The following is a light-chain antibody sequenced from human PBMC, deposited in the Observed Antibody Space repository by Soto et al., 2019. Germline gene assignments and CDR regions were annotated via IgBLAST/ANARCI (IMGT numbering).Light chain of an antibody. CDR2: GAS. CDR1: QSVRSN. J-gene: IGKJ4*01. Sequence: EIVITQSPATLSVSPGERATLSCRASQSVRSNLAWYQQKPGQAPRLLIYGASTRETGIPARFSGSGSGTECTLTISSLQSEDFAVDYCQQYNNWTLTFGGGTKVDI. CDR3: QQYNNWTLT. V-gene: IGKV3-15*01.